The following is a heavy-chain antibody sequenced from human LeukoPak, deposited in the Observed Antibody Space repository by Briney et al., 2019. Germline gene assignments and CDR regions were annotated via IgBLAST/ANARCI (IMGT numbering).Heavy chain of an antibody. D-gene: IGHD1-26*01. CDR2: IYYSGST. CDR3: ASSSTEATTDVGTVDY. Sequence: SETLSLTCTVSGGSISSGGYYWSWIRQHPGKGLEWIGYIYYSGSTYYNPSLKSRVTISVDTSKNKFSLKLSSVTAADTAVYYCASSSTEATTDVGTVDYWGQGTLVTVSS. V-gene: IGHV4-31*03. J-gene: IGHJ4*02. CDR1: GGSISSGGYY.